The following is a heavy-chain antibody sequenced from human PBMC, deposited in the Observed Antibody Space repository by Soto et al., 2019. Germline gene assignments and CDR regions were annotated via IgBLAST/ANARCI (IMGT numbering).Heavy chain of an antibody. D-gene: IGHD2-2*01. CDR2: INHSGST. CDR3: ARGVQRGRSVPDAH. J-gene: IGHJ4*02. CDR1: GGSFSGYY. Sequence: SETLSLTCAVYGGSFSGYYWSWIRQPPGKGLEWIGEINHSGSTNYNPSLKSRVTISVDTSKNQFSLKLSSVTAADTAVYYCARGVQRGRSVPDAHWGQGTLVTVSS. V-gene: IGHV4-34*01.